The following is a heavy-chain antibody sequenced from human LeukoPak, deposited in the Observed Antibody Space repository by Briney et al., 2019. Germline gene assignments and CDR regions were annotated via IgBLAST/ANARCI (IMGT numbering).Heavy chain of an antibody. Sequence: GGSLRLSCAASGFRFNTYSMNWVRQAPGKGLEWVSHISSSSSTIYFADSVKGRFIISRDNDENSLYLQMNSLRDEDTAVYYCARDRGNWFDPWGQGTLVTVSS. D-gene: IGHD3-10*01. J-gene: IGHJ5*02. CDR1: GFRFNTYS. CDR2: ISSSSSTI. V-gene: IGHV3-48*02. CDR3: ARDRGNWFDP.